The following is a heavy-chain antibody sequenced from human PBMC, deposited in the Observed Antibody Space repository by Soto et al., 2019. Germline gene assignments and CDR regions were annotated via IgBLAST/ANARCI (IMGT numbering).Heavy chain of an antibody. CDR3: ARTQYSYGPDDAFDI. CDR2: IYYSGST. Sequence: PSETLSLTCTVSGASISSSYWRWVRQPPGKGLEWSACIYYSGSTNYNPSLKSRVTISVDTSKNQFSLKLSSVTAADTAVYYCARTQYSYGPDDAFDIWGQGTMVTVSS. D-gene: IGHD5-18*01. V-gene: IGHV4-59*01. CDR1: GASISSSY. J-gene: IGHJ3*02.